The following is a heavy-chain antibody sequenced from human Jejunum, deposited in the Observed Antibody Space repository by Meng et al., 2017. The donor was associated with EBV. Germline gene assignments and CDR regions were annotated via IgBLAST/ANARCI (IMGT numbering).Heavy chain of an antibody. D-gene: IGHD3-22*01. CDR1: GGSIGDNDW. V-gene: IGHV4-4*03. CDR2: IYHGGGT. Sequence: QLHVPECVPRLRTPPWPLALSCVVPGGSIGDNDWWSWVRQPPGNGLEWLGEIYHGGGTNYNPSLESRVTISVDKSKNQFSLKLNSVTVADTAVYYCAGNGYYALEYWGPGILVTVSS. J-gene: IGHJ4*02. CDR3: AGNGYYALEY.